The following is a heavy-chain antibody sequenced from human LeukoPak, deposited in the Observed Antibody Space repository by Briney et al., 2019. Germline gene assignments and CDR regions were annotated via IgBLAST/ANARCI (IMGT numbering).Heavy chain of an antibody. CDR1: GYTFTSYG. J-gene: IGHJ4*02. V-gene: IGHV1-18*01. D-gene: IGHD1-26*01. Sequence: ASVKVSCKASGYTFTSYGISWVRQAPGQGLEWMGWISAYNGNTNYAQKLQGRVTMTTDTSTSTAYMELRSLRSDDTAVYYCARVLKKGWGLHHPFDYWGQGTLVTVSS. CDR3: ARVLKKGWGLHHPFDY. CDR2: ISAYNGNT.